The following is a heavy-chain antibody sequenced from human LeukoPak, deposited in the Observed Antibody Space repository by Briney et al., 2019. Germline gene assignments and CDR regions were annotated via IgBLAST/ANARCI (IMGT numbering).Heavy chain of an antibody. Sequence: SETLSLTCTVSGDSISSGDYYWSWIRQHPGKGLEWIGYIYYRGSIYYNPSLSRVTISLDTSKNQISLKLSSVTAADTAVYYCAKESRYHGMDVWGQGTTVTVSS. J-gene: IGHJ6*02. CDR2: IYYRGSI. CDR1: GDSISSGDYY. V-gene: IGHV4-31*03. D-gene: IGHD1-14*01. CDR3: AKESRYHGMDV.